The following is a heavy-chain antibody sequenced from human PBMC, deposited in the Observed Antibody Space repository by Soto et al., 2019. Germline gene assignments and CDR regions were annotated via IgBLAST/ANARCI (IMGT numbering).Heavy chain of an antibody. Sequence: GGSLRLSCAASEITFSAYAMGWVRQTPGKGLEWVSGISANTLGTYYADSVKGRFTVSRDNSNNILYLQMNFLRAEDTALYYCAKRRVGTYLVDHWGQGTLVTVSS. V-gene: IGHV3-23*01. J-gene: IGHJ4*02. CDR2: ISANTLGT. CDR3: AKRRVGTYLVDH. CDR1: EITFSAYA. D-gene: IGHD1-26*01.